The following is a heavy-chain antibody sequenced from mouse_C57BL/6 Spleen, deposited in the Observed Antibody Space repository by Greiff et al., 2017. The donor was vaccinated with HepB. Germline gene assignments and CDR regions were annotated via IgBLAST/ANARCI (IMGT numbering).Heavy chain of an antibody. J-gene: IGHJ4*01. V-gene: IGHV3-6*01. CDR2: ISYDGSN. CDR3: AREGARDY. CDR1: GYSITSGYY. Sequence: EVQLQQSGPGLVKPSQSLSLTCSVTGYSITSGYYWNWIRQFPGNKLEWMGYISYDGSNNYNPSLKNRISITRDTSKNQIFLKLNAVTTEDTATYYCAREGARDYWGQGTSVTVSS.